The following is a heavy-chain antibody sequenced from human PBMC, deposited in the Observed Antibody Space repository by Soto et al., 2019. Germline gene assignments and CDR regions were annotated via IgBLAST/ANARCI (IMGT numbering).Heavy chain of an antibody. CDR2: IKSITDGGTI. D-gene: IGHD2-2*01. CDR3: TTDSADFVVVPATYGMDV. Sequence: PGGSLRLSCAASGFTFNNAWMNWVRQAPGKGLEWVGRIKSITDGGTIDYAAPVKGRFIISRDDSINTLYLQMNSLKTEDTALYYCTTDSADFVVVPATYGMDVWGQGTTVTVSS. J-gene: IGHJ6*02. V-gene: IGHV3-15*01. CDR1: GFTFNNAW.